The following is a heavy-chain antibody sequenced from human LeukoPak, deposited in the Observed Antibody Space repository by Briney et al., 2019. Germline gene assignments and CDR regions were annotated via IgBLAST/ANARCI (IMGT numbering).Heavy chain of an antibody. V-gene: IGHV3-30*18. CDR3: AKDGVAAAVDY. D-gene: IGHD6-13*01. Sequence: GGSLRLSCAASGVTFSSYGMHWVRQAPGKGLEWVALISSDGNDKLYGDSVKGRFTISRDDSKSTLYLQMNSLRAEDTAVYYCAKDGVAAAVDYWGQGTLVTVSS. CDR1: GVTFSSYG. CDR2: ISSDGNDK. J-gene: IGHJ4*02.